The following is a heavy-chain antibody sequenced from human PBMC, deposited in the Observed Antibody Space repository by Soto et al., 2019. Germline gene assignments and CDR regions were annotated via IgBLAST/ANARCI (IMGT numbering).Heavy chain of an antibody. V-gene: IGHV4-38-2*02. CDR2: IYHSGST. CDR3: ARDRGVTGTTPNWFDP. J-gene: IGHJ5*02. D-gene: IGHD1-7*01. CDR1: GYSISSGYY. Sequence: PSETLSLTCAVSGYSISSGYYWGWIRQPPGKGLEWIGSIYHSGSTYYNPSLKSRVTISVDTSKNQFSLKLSSVTAADTAVYYCARDRGVTGTTPNWFDPWGQGAPVTVSS.